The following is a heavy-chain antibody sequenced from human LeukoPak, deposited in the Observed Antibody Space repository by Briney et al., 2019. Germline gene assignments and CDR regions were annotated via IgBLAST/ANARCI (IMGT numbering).Heavy chain of an antibody. CDR2: ISSSGSTI. J-gene: IGHJ3*02. Sequence: GGSLRLSCAASGXTFSSYEVNWVRQAPGKGLECVSYISSSGSTIYYADSVKGRFTISRDNAKNSLYLQMNSLRAEDTAVYYCARGMTSGYSYGFDAFDIWGQGTMVTVSS. V-gene: IGHV3-48*03. CDR1: GXTFSSYE. D-gene: IGHD5-18*01. CDR3: ARGMTSGYSYGFDAFDI.